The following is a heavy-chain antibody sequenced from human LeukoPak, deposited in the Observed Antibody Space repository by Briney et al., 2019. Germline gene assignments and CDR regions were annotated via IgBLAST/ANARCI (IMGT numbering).Heavy chain of an antibody. CDR3: ARVSHYYDSYLPDY. J-gene: IGHJ4*02. Sequence: GASVKVSCKASGYTFTSYAMHWVRQAPGQRLEWMGWINAGNGNTKYSQKFQGRVTITRDTSASTAYMELSSLRSEDTAVYYCARVSHYYDSYLPDYWGQGTLVTVSS. CDR2: INAGNGNT. D-gene: IGHD3-22*01. CDR1: GYTFTSYA. V-gene: IGHV1-3*01.